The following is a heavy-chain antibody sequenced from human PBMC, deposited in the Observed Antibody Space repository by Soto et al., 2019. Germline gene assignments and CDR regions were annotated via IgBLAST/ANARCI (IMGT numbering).Heavy chain of an antibody. CDR3: ARDEYYYGSGSYYIPV. J-gene: IGHJ4*02. D-gene: IGHD3-10*01. CDR2: INAGNGNT. V-gene: IGHV1-3*01. Sequence: QVQLVQSGAEVKKHGASVKVSCKASGYTFTSYAMHWVRQAPGQRLEWMGWINAGNGNTKYSQKFQGRVTITRDTSASTAYMELSSLRSEDTAVYYCARDEYYYGSGSYYIPVWGQGTLVTVSS. CDR1: GYTFTSYA.